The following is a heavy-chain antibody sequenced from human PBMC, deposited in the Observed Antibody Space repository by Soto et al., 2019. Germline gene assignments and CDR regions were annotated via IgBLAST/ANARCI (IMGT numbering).Heavy chain of an antibody. CDR1: RVTFTSYC. D-gene: IGHD2-2*01. V-gene: IGHV1-18*01. CDR3: ARVLVVAPAAKDASSSYGVDL. Sequence: GPTVKPSCKASRVTFTSYCLLWLRQSPGQGLEWMGWISAYNGNTNYAQKLQGRVTVTTDTSTSTAYMELRSLRSEDTAVYYCARVLVVAPAAKDASSSYGVDLWGRATKVTV. J-gene: IGHJ6*02. CDR2: ISAYNGNT.